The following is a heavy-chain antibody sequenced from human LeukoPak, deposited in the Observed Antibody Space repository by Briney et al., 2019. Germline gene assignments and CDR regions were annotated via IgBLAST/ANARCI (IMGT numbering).Heavy chain of an antibody. CDR1: GFTFSSYA. J-gene: IGHJ4*02. V-gene: IGHV3-30-3*01. Sequence: GGSLRLSCAASGFTFSSYAMHWVRRAPGKGLEWVAVISYDGSNKYYADSVKGRFTISRDNSKNTLYLQMNSLRAEDTAVYYCARDRGTASDYWGQGTLVTVSS. CDR3: ARDRGTASDY. D-gene: IGHD5-18*01. CDR2: ISYDGSNK.